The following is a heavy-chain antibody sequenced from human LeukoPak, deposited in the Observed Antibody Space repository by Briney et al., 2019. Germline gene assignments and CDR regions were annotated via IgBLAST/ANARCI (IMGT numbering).Heavy chain of an antibody. V-gene: IGHV3-64*01. Sequence: GGSLRLSCAASGFTFSSYAMHWVRQAPGKGLEYVSAISSNGGSTYYANSVKGRFTISRDKSKNTLYLHMNSLRAEDTAVYFCARQNFGSPRWFDPWGQGTLVTVSS. CDR3: ARQNFGSPRWFDP. D-gene: IGHD3-3*01. CDR1: GFTFSSYA. J-gene: IGHJ5*01. CDR2: ISSNGGST.